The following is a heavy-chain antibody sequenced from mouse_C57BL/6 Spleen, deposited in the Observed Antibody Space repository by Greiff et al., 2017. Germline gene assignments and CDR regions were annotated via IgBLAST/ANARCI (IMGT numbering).Heavy chain of an antibody. Sequence: EVQLVESGGGLVKPGGSLKLSCAASGFTFSSYAMSWVRQTPEKRLEWVATISDGGSYTYYPDNVKGRFTISRDNAKNNLYLQMSHLKSEDTAMYYCARASSYGAMDYWGQGTSVTVSS. CDR1: GFTFSSYA. CDR3: ARASSYGAMDY. D-gene: IGHD1-1*01. J-gene: IGHJ4*01. CDR2: ISDGGSYT. V-gene: IGHV5-4*01.